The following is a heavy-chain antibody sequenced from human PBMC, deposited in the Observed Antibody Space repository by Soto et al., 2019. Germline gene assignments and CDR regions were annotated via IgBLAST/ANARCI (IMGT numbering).Heavy chain of an antibody. J-gene: IGHJ4*02. CDR1: GFTFNTYT. CDR3: ARASVAGTWGYYFDY. CDR2: ISYDGNYE. Sequence: QVQPVESGGGVVQPGRSLRLSCAASGFTFNTYTMHWVRQAPGKGLEWVAVISYDGNYEYYADSVKGRFTISRDNSKNTLYLQMNSLRADDTAVYYCARASVAGTWGYYFDYWGQGALVTVSS. V-gene: IGHV3-30-3*01. D-gene: IGHD6-19*01.